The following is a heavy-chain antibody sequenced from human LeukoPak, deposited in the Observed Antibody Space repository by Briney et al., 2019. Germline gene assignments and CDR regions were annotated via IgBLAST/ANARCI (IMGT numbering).Heavy chain of an antibody. CDR2: LYSSGST. CDR3: ARHSRKDGPFTY. Sequence: SETLSLTCVVPGGSISTYYWSWIRQPPGKGLEWIGYLYSSGSTNYNPSLKSRVSISEDTSKNQVSLNLNSVTAADTAVYYCARHSRKDGPFTYWGQGTLVTVSS. V-gene: IGHV4-59*08. D-gene: IGHD5-24*01. CDR1: GGSISTYY. J-gene: IGHJ4*02.